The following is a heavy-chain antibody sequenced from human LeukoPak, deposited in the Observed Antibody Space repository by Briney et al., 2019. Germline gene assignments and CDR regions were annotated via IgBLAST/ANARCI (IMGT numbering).Heavy chain of an antibody. CDR2: ISAYNGNT. CDR1: GYTFTSYG. Sequence: ASVKVSCKASGYTFTSYGISWVRQAPGQGLEWMGWISAYNGNTNYAQKLQGRVTMPTDTSTSTAYMELRSLRSDDTAVCYCARILWFGELSPFDIWGQGTMVTVSS. V-gene: IGHV1-18*01. CDR3: ARILWFGELSPFDI. D-gene: IGHD3-10*01. J-gene: IGHJ3*02.